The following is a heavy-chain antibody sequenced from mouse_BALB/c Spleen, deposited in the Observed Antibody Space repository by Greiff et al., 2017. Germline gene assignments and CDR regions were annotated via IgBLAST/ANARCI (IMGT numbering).Heavy chain of an antibody. D-gene: IGHD2-14*01. CDR1: GFTFTDYY. Sequence: EVKVEESGGGLVQPGGSLRLSCATSGFTFTDYYMSWVRQPPGKALEWLGFIRNKANGYTTEYSASVKGRFTISRDNSQSILYLQMNTLRAEDSATYYCARDRYDWYFDVWGAGTTVTVSS. J-gene: IGHJ1*01. V-gene: IGHV7-3*02. CDR2: IRNKANGYTT. CDR3: ARDRYDWYFDV.